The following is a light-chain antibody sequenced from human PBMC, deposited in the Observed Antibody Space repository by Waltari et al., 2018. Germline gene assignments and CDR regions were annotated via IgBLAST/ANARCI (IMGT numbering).Light chain of an antibody. J-gene: IGLJ3*02. CDR3: ATWDDTLSGWV. CDR1: NSNIGNNA. CDR2: YND. V-gene: IGLV1-36*01. Sequence: QSVLTQPPSVSGVPRQRVTISCSGSNSNIGNNAVAWYQQIPGRAPKLLIYYNDLLSSGVSDRFSGFKSGSSASLAISGLQSEDEADYYCATWDDTLSGWVFGGGTKLTVL.